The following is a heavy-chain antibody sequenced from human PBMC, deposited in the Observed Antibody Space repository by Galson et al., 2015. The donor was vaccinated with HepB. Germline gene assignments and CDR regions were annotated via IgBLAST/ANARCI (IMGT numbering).Heavy chain of an antibody. D-gene: IGHD3-10*01. CDR3: ARGGPYYYGSGSYYAEYFDY. Sequence: SLRLSCAASGFTVGSNYMSWVRQAPGKGLEWVSVIYSGGSTYYADSVKGRFTISRDNSKNTLYLQMNSLRAEDTAVYYCARGGPYYYGSGSYYAEYFDYWGQGTLVTVSS. CDR1: GFTVGSNY. J-gene: IGHJ4*02. V-gene: IGHV3-66*01. CDR2: IYSGGST.